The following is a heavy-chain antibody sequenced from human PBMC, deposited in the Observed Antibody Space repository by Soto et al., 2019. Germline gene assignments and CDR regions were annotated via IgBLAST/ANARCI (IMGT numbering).Heavy chain of an antibody. J-gene: IGHJ4*02. CDR3: ERQTITYYYDSSDDY. CDR2: IYYSGST. D-gene: IGHD3-22*01. CDR1: GGSISSSSYY. Sequence: PSETLSLTCTVSGGSISSSSYYWGWIRQPPGKGLEWIGSIYYSGSTYYNPSLKSRVTISVDTSKNQFSLKLSSVTAADTAVYYCERQTITYYYDSSDDYWGQGTLVTVYS. V-gene: IGHV4-39*01.